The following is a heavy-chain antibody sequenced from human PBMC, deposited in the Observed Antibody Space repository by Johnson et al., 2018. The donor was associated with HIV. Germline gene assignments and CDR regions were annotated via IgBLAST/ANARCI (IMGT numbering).Heavy chain of an antibody. CDR2: IKEDGGER. CDR1: RFIFSSYW. Sequence: VQLVESGGGLVQPGGSLRLSCAASRFIFSSYWMSWVRQAPGKGLEWVANIKEDGGERYYVASVKGRFTISRDNAKNSVYLQMNSLRAEDTAIYYCARAQLLADDAFNNWGQGTMVTVSS. D-gene: IGHD6-6*01. J-gene: IGHJ3*02. CDR3: ARAQLLADDAFNN. V-gene: IGHV3-7*01.